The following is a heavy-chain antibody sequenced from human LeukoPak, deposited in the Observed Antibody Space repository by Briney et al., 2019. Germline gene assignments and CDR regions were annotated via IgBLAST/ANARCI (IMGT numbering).Heavy chain of an antibody. V-gene: IGHV4-38-2*02. CDR3: ATRKLGNDY. Sequence: PSETLSLTCTVSGYSITSGYYWGWVRQPPGKGLEWIGSIYHSGTTYYNPSLKSRVTISVDTSKNQFSLKLSSVTASDTAVYYCATRKLGNDYWGQGTLVTVSS. CDR2: IYHSGTT. D-gene: IGHD7-27*01. CDR1: GYSITSGYY. J-gene: IGHJ4*02.